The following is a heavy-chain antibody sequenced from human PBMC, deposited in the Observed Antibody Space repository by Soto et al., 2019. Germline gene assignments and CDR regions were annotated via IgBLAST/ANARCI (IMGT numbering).Heavy chain of an antibody. Sequence: SETLSLTCTASGGSISSSSYYWGWIRQPPGKGLEWIGSIYSSGSTYYNPSLKSRVTISVDTSKNQFSLKLSSVTAADTAVYYCARRDSSGYYGWFDPWGQGTLVTVSS. V-gene: IGHV4-39*01. D-gene: IGHD3-22*01. CDR1: GGSISSSSYY. CDR2: IYSSGST. J-gene: IGHJ5*02. CDR3: ARRDSSGYYGWFDP.